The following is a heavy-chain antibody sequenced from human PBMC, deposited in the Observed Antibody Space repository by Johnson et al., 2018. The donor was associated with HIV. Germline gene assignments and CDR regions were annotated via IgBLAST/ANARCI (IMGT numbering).Heavy chain of an antibody. J-gene: IGHJ3*02. CDR3: ARDRRYYGSGSYGGAFDI. Sequence: MQLVESGGGVIRPGGSLRLSCAASGFTFDDYGMSWVRQAPGKGLEWVSGINWNGDNTGYADSVKGRFTISRDNAKNSLYLQMNSLRAEDTALYYCARDRRYYGSGSYGGAFDIWGQGTMVTVSS. CDR1: GFTFDDYG. V-gene: IGHV3-20*04. CDR2: INWNGDNT. D-gene: IGHD3-10*01.